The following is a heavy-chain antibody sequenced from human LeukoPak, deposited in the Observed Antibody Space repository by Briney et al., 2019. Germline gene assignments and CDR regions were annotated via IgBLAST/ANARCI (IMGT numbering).Heavy chain of an antibody. J-gene: IGHJ4*02. CDR2: INPNSGGT. Sequence: ASVKVSCKASGYTFTGYYMQWVRQAAGQGLEWMGWINPNSGGTNYARKFKGRVTMTRDTSISTAYMELSRLTSDDTAVYYCVRDRTGESDFDYWGQGTLVTVSS. CDR1: GYTFTGYY. V-gene: IGHV1-2*02. D-gene: IGHD7-27*01. CDR3: VRDRTGESDFDY.